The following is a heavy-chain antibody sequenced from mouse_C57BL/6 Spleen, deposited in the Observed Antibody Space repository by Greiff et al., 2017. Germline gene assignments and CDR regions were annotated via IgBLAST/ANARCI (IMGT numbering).Heavy chain of an antibody. V-gene: IGHV1-26*01. CDR1: GYTFTDYY. Sequence: EVQLQQSGPELVKPGASVKISCKASGYTFTDYYMNWVKQSHGKSLEWIGDINPNNGGTSYNQKFKGKATLTVDKSSSTAYMELRSLTSEDSAVYYCARGGVGQKGDYWGQGTTLTVSS. CDR2: INPNNGGT. CDR3: ARGGVGQKGDY. J-gene: IGHJ2*01. D-gene: IGHD3-3*01.